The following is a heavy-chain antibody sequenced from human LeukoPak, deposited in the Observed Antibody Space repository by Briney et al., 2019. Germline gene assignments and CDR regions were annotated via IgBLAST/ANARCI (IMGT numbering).Heavy chain of an antibody. CDR3: AKQWFGELLFPHF. D-gene: IGHD3-10*01. J-gene: IGHJ4*02. V-gene: IGHV3-30*18. CDR1: GFTFSNHG. Sequence: GGSLRLSCAASGFTFSNHGMHWVRQAPGKGLEWVAVISYEGYNKYYADSVKGRFTISRDNSKNTLYLQMNSLRAEDTAVYYCAKQWFGELLFPHFWGQGTLVTVSS. CDR2: ISYEGYNK.